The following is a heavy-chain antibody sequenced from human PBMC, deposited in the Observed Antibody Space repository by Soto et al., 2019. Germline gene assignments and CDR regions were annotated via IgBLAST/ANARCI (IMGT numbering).Heavy chain of an antibody. D-gene: IGHD5-12*01. V-gene: IGHV1-69*06. CDR1: GGTFTSYA. CDR2: VIPIFGKP. Sequence: QVRLVQSEAEVKKPGSSVKVSCKASGGTFTSYATAWVRQARGQGLAWMGGVIPIFGKPSYTQKFQGRVTITADKSTSTVYLELSSLKSEDTAVYYCARWHFNNSGPGYLEFWGQGTLVTVS. CDR3: ARWHFNNSGPGYLEF. J-gene: IGHJ4*02.